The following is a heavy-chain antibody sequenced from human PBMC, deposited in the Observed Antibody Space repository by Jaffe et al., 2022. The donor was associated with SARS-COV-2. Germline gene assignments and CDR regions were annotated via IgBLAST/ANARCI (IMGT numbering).Heavy chain of an antibody. V-gene: IGHV3-74*01. CDR3: ARGHLYYYDTSEA. Sequence: EVQLVESGGGLVQPGGSLRLSCAASAFTFSTYWMHWVRQAPGKGLVWVSRVNIDGSTTTYADSVKGRFTISRDNAKNTVYLLMNSLRAEDTAVYYCARGHLYYYDTSEAWGQGTLVTVSS. CDR1: AFTFSTYW. CDR2: VNIDGSTT. J-gene: IGHJ4*02. D-gene: IGHD3-22*01.